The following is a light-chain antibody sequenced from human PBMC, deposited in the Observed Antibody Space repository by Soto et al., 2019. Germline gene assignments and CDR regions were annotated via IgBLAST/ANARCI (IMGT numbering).Light chain of an antibody. CDR3: CSHSTYYTFV. CDR1: SSDVGGRNC. CDR2: DVT. V-gene: IGLV2-11*01. Sequence: QSALTQPRSVSGSLGQSVTISCTGTSSDVGGRNCVSWFQQHPGKAPQLMIYDVTQRPSGVPDRFSGSKSDNTASLTISGLQPEDEADYYCCSHSTYYTFVFGTGTKLTVL. J-gene: IGLJ1*01.